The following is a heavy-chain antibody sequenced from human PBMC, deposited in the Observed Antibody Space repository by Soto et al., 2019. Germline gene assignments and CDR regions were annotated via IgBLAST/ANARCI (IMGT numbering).Heavy chain of an antibody. CDR3: ARDHSFDRSYYYGIDV. Sequence: ASVKVSCKSSGYPFTHYGITWVRQAPGQGLEWMGWISPYNGNTNYGQTLQGRVTLTTDTSTSTVYMELRSLRYDDTAVYYCARDHSFDRSYYYGIDVWGQGTTVTVSS. CDR1: GYPFTHYG. CDR2: ISPYNGNT. J-gene: IGHJ6*02. D-gene: IGHD3-10*01. V-gene: IGHV1-18*01.